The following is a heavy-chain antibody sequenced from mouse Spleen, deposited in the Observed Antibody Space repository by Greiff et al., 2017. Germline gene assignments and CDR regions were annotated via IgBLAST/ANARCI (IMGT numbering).Heavy chain of an antibody. CDR1: GFNIKDDY. Sequence: EVQGVESGAELVRPGASVKLSCTASGFNIKDDYMHWVKQRPEQGLEWIGWIDPENGDTEYASKFQGKATITADTSSNTAYLQLSSLTSEDTAVYYCTTFNWDGYWGQGTTLTVSS. CDR3: TTFNWDGY. CDR2: IDPENGDT. V-gene: IGHV14-4*01. D-gene: IGHD4-1*01. J-gene: IGHJ2*01.